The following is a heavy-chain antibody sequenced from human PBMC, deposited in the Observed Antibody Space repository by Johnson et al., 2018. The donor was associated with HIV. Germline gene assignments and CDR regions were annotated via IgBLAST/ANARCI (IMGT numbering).Heavy chain of an antibody. CDR2: IYTGGST. Sequence: VQLVESGGGLVQPGGSLRLSCTASGFTFSSNYMSWVRQAPGKGLEWVSLIYTGGSTYYADSVKGRFTISRDNSKNTLYLQMNSLRAEDTAVYYCARACRDGYTCDAFDIWGQGTMVTVSS. D-gene: IGHD5-24*01. V-gene: IGHV3-66*01. J-gene: IGHJ3*02. CDR1: GFTFSSNY. CDR3: ARACRDGYTCDAFDI.